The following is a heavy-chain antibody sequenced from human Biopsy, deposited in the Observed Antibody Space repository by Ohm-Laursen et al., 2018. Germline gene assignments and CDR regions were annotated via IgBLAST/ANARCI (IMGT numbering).Heavy chain of an antibody. D-gene: IGHD3-10*01. CDR2: IYHGSGT. CDR1: DSSVSHDYF. CDR3: ARAPPLIRGVVESWFDP. Sequence: SDTLSLTCSVSDSSVSHDYFWTWIRQPPGKGLEWIGSIYHGSGTSYNPSVETRVAITLDKAKNEFSLRIDSVTAADTAIYYCARAPPLIRGVVESWFDPWGQGILVTVSS. J-gene: IGHJ5*02. V-gene: IGHV4-38-2*02.